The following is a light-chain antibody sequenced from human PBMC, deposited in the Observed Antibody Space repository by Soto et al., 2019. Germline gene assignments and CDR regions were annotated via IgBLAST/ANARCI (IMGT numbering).Light chain of an antibody. J-gene: IGLJ1*01. V-gene: IGLV1-44*01. CDR3: AARADSLNGYV. CDR2: SNN. CDR1: SSNIGNNY. Sequence: QSVLTQPPSVSAAPGQKVTISCSGSSSNIGNNYVSWYQQLPGTAPKLLIYSNNQRPSGVPDRFSGSKSGTSASLAISGLQYEDEADYYCAARADSLNGYVFGNGTKVTVL.